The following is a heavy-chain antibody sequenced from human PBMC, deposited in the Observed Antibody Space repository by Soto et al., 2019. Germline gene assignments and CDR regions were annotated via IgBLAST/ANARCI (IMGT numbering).Heavy chain of an antibody. J-gene: IGHJ3*02. V-gene: IGHV3-7*01. Sequence: AGSLRLSCAASGFPFSSYWMSWVRQAPGKGLEWVANIKQDGSEKYYVDSVKGRFTISRDNAKNSLYLQMNSLRAEDTAVYYCAREDRITIFGVVTSSAFDIWGQGTMVTVSS. CDR3: AREDRITIFGVVTSSAFDI. CDR2: IKQDGSEK. D-gene: IGHD3-3*01. CDR1: GFPFSSYW.